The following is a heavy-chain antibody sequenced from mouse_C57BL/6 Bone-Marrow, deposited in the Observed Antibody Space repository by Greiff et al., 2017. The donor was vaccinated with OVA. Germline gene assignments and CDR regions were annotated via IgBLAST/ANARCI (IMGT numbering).Heavy chain of an antibody. J-gene: IGHJ2*01. Sequence: QVHVKQPGAELVMPGASVKLSCKASGYTFTSYWMHWVKQRPGQGLEWIGEIDPSDSYTNYNQKFKGKSTLTVDKSSSTAYMQLSSLTSEDSAVYYCARSPLRRGGYYFDYWGQGTTLTVSS. V-gene: IGHV1-69*01. D-gene: IGHD2-12*01. CDR3: ARSPLRRGGYYFDY. CDR1: GYTFTSYW. CDR2: IDPSDSYT.